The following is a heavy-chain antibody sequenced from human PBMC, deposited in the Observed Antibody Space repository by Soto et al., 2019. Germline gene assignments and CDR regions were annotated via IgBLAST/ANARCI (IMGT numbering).Heavy chain of an antibody. D-gene: IGHD1-26*01. Sequence: QVQLVQSGAEVKKPGASVKVSCKLSGYPLRELSLHWVRQAPGKGLEWMASFDPEDGETIYAQKFQGRVTMTEDTSTNTAYMSLSSLISEDTAVYYCATGPRGEWELPGDWGQGTLVTVSS. J-gene: IGHJ4*02. V-gene: IGHV1-24*01. CDR2: FDPEDGET. CDR1: GYPLRELS. CDR3: ATGPRGEWELPGD.